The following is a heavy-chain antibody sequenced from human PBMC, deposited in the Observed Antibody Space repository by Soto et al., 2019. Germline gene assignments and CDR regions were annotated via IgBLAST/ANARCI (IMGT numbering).Heavy chain of an antibody. D-gene: IGHD3-10*01. CDR3: AREAFLQTRHYRHFLFDL. V-gene: IGHV3-9*01. CDR2: ICWFSNKI. J-gene: IGHJ5*02. Sequence: GGSLRLSCEVSGFNFEDRAMHWVRQAPGKGLEWVSGICWFSNKIGYADSVRGRFTISRDDAKNSLYLQMNSLRAEDTAVYYCAREAFLQTRHYRHFLFDLWGQGSLVLGSS. CDR1: GFNFEDRA.